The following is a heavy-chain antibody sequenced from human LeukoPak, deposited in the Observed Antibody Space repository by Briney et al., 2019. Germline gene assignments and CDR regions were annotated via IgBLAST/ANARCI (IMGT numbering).Heavy chain of an antibody. CDR2: INHSGST. D-gene: IGHD3-10*02. J-gene: IGHJ4*02. CDR1: GGSFSGYH. Sequence: SETLSLTCAVYGGSFSGYHWSWIRQPPGKGLEWIGEINHSGSTNYNPSLRSRVTISVDTSKNQFSLKLSSVTAADTAVYCCASHVPSVNWGQGTLVTVSS. CDR3: ASHVPSVN. V-gene: IGHV4-34*01.